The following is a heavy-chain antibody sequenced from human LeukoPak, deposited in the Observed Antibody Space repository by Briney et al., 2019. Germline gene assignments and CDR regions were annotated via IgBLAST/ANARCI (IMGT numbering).Heavy chain of an antibody. CDR1: GGSISSGGYS. V-gene: IGHV4-30-2*01. CDR2: IYHSEST. J-gene: IGHJ4*02. D-gene: IGHD6-6*01. Sequence: SQTLSLTCAVSGGSISSGGYSWSWIRQPPGRGLEWVGYIYHSESTYYNPSLKSRVTISVDTSKNQFSLKLSSVTAADTAVYYCARIEYSSTGGFDYWGQGTLVTVSS. CDR3: ARIEYSSTGGFDY.